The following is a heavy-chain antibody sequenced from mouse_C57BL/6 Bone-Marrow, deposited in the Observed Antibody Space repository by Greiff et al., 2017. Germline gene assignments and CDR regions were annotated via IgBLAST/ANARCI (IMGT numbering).Heavy chain of an antibody. CDR1: GFTFSDYG. CDR3: ARPTAVGDYAMGY. CDR2: ISSGSSTT. J-gene: IGHJ4*01. V-gene: IGHV5-17*01. D-gene: IGHD1-1*01. Sequence: EVKLVESGGGLVKPGGSLKLSCAASGFTFSDYGMHWVRQAPEQGLEWVAYISSGSSTTDYADTVKGRFTISRDNAKNTLFLQMSSLRSEDTAMYYCARPTAVGDYAMGYWGQGTSVTVSS.